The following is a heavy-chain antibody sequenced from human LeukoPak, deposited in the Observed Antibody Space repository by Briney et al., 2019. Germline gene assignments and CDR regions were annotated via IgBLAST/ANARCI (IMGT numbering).Heavy chain of an antibody. V-gene: IGHV4-39*01. D-gene: IGHD2-2*01. J-gene: IGHJ4*02. CDR1: GGSIINSNYY. CDR3: ARRLFTNYFDY. Sequence: TSETLSLTCTVSGGSIINSNYYWGWIRQPPGKGLEWIGNIFYSGNTYYNVSLKSRVSISVDTSKNQFSLKVSSVTATDTAVYFCARRLFTNYFDYWGQGILVTVSS. CDR2: IFYSGNT.